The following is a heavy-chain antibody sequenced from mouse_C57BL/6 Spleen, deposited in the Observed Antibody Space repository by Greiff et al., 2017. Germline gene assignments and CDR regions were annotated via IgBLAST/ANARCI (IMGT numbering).Heavy chain of an antibody. Sequence: VQLQQSGPELVKPGASVKMSCKASGYTFTDYYMHWVKQKPGKGLEWIGEIYPGSGNTYYNEKFKGKATLTADTSSSTAYMQLSSLTSEDSAVYFCARGGDVGFAYGGQGTLVTVSA. J-gene: IGHJ3*01. CDR2: YPGSGNTY. D-gene: IGHD3-3*01. V-gene: IGHV1-83*01. CDR3: RGGDVGFAY. CDR1: YTFTDYYM.